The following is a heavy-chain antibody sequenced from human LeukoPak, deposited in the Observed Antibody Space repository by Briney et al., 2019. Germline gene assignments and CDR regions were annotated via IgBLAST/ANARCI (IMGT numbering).Heavy chain of an antibody. V-gene: IGHV3-23*01. Sequence: GGSLRLSCAASGFTFSSFDMTWVRQAPGKGLEWVSTISVSATITYYADSVKGRFTISRDNSKNTLYLQMNSLRADDTAVYYCATITSMRVVLISWGQGTLVTVSS. CDR2: ISVSATIT. CDR3: ATITSMRVVLIS. D-gene: IGHD3-22*01. J-gene: IGHJ1*01. CDR1: GFTFSSFD.